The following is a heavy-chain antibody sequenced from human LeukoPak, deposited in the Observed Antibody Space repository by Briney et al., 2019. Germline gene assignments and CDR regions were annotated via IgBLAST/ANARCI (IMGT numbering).Heavy chain of an antibody. Sequence: PSETLSLTCPVSGGSISSYYWSWIRPPPGKGLEWIGYIYYSGNTNYNPSLKTRVTISVDTSKTQLSLKLSSVTAAETGVYYFARLRTAMGAFSTWGEGTPVTVSS. CDR2: IYYSGNT. V-gene: IGHV4-59*01. J-gene: IGHJ5*02. D-gene: IGHD5-18*01. CDR3: ARLRTAMGAFST. CDR1: GGSISSYY.